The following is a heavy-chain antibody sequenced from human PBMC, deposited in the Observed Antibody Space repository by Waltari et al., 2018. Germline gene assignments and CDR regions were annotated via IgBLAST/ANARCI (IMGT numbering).Heavy chain of an antibody. CDR1: GGSFSGYY. CDR3: ARQTHMVRGVIGYYGWFDP. Sequence: QVQLQQWGAGLLKPSETLSLTCAVYGGSFSGYYWSWIRQPPGKGREWIGEINHSGSTNYNPALKSRVTISVDTSKNQFSPKLSSVTAADTAVYYCARQTHMVRGVIGYYGWFDPWGQGTLVTVSS. V-gene: IGHV4-34*01. D-gene: IGHD3-10*01. CDR2: INHSGST. J-gene: IGHJ5*02.